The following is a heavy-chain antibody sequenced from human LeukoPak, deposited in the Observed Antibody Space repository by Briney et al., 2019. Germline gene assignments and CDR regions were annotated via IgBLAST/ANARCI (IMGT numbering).Heavy chain of an antibody. CDR3: ARGRDIVVVPAAIGNWFDP. CDR2: INHSGST. Sequence: PSETLSLTCAVYGGSFSGYYWSWIRQPPGKGLEWIGEINHSGSTNYNPSLKSRVTISVDTSKNQFSLKLSSVTAADTAVYYCARGRDIVVVPAAIGNWFDPWGQGTLVTVSS. V-gene: IGHV4-34*01. J-gene: IGHJ5*02. CDR1: GGSFSGYY. D-gene: IGHD2-2*01.